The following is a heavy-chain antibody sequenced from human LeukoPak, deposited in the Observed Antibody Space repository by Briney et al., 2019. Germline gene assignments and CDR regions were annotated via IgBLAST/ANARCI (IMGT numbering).Heavy chain of an antibody. CDR2: INPSGGST. D-gene: IGHD2-2*01. Sequence: ASVKVSCKASGYTFTSYYMHWVRQAPGQGLEWMRIINPSGGSTSYAQKFQGRVTMTRDTSTSTVYMELSSLRSEDTAVYYCARDPQSTSLGYCSSTSCSMTQHGARWGQGTLVTVSS. J-gene: IGHJ4*02. CDR1: GYTFTSYY. CDR3: ARDPQSTSLGYCSSTSCSMTQHGAR. V-gene: IGHV1-46*01.